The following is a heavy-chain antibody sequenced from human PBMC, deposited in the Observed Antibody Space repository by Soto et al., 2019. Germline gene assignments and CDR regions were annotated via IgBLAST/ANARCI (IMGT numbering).Heavy chain of an antibody. V-gene: IGHV3-33*01. J-gene: IGHJ4*02. D-gene: IGHD1-26*01. CDR3: ARDRYSGSSSSFYFDY. CDR1: GFNFNNYG. CDR2: IWYDGSNK. Sequence: PGGSLRLSCAASGFNFNNYGMHWVRQAPGKGLEWVAVIWYDGSNKYYADSVKGRFTISRDNSKNTLYLQMNSLRAEDTAVYYCARDRYSGSSSSFYFDYWGQGTLVTVSS.